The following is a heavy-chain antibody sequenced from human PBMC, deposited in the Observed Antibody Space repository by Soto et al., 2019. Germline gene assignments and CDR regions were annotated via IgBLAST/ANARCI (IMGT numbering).Heavy chain of an antibody. CDR3: ARDLGYYYGSGSYAFDI. Sequence: SETLSLTCAVSGGSISSSNWWSWVRQPPGKGLEWIGEIYHSGSTNYNPSLKSRVTISVDKSKNQFSLKLSSVTAADTAVYYCARDLGYYYGSGSYAFDIWGQGIMVTVSS. J-gene: IGHJ3*02. CDR1: GGSISSSNW. CDR2: IYHSGST. V-gene: IGHV4-4*02. D-gene: IGHD3-10*01.